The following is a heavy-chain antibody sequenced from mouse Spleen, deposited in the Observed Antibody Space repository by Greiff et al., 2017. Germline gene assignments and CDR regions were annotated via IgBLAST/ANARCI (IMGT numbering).Heavy chain of an antibody. D-gene: IGHD1-1*01. CDR3: ARGAYYYDGSYGFAY. V-gene: IGHV1-74*01. CDR1: GYTFTSYW. Sequence: QVQLQQSGAELVKPGASVKVSCKASGYTFTSYWMHWVKQRPGQGLEWIGRIHPSDSDTNYNQKFKGKATLTVDKSSSTAYMQLSSLTSEDSAIYYCARGAYYYDGSYGFAYWGQGTLVTVSA. J-gene: IGHJ3*01. CDR2: IHPSDSDT.